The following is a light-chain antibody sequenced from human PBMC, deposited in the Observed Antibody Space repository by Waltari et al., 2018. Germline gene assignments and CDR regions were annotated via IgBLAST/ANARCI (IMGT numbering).Light chain of an antibody. Sequence: QSLLTQPPSASGTPGQRVTLSCSGGISNIGSNPINWYRQFPGTAPKVLIYSNDQRTSGVPERFSGSKSGTSASLAISGLQSEDEADYYCAAWDDSLGGPVFGGGTKLTVL. CDR2: SND. J-gene: IGLJ2*01. CDR1: ISNIGSNP. V-gene: IGLV1-44*01. CDR3: AAWDDSLGGPV.